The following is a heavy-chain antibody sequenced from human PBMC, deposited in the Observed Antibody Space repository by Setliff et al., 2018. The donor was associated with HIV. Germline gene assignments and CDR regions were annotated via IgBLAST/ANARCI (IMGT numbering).Heavy chain of an antibody. CDR1: GGSISNSSHY. V-gene: IGHV4-39*01. D-gene: IGHD3-3*01. J-gene: IGHJ4*02. CDR2: INYSGNT. Sequence: SETLSLTCTVSGGSISNSSHYWDWIRQPPGKGLEWIGTINYSGNTYDNPSLKSRVTISVDTSKKQFSLKLSSVSAADTAVYYCARRWKSSQYYDFWSPRSLYFDFWGQGMLVTVSS. CDR3: ARRWKSSQYYDFWSPRSLYFDF.